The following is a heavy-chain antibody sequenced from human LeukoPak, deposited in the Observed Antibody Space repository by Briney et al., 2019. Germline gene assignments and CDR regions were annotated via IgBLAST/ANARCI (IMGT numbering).Heavy chain of an antibody. J-gene: IGHJ4*02. D-gene: IGHD3-22*01. CDR2: ISSSGGST. Sequence: GGSLRLSCAASGFTFSSYAMSWVRQAPGKGLEWVSLISSSGGSTFYADSVKGRFTISRDNSIDTLYLQMNSLRAEDTAVYYCANDYYCDNSGYYVTFDYWGQGTPVTVS. V-gene: IGHV3-23*01. CDR3: ANDYYCDNSGYYVTFDY. CDR1: GFTFSSYA.